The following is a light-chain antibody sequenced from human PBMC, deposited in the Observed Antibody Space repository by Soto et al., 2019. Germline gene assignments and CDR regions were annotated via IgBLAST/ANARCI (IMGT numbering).Light chain of an antibody. CDR1: QSVASNY. CDR2: GAS. Sequence: ELLLTQSPGTLSLSPGERATLSCRASQSVASNYLAWYQQRPGQAPRLLIEGASSRATGIPDRFSGSGSGTDFTLTISRLEPEDFAVYYCQQYGSSGTFGQGTKVDIK. CDR3: QQYGSSGT. V-gene: IGKV3-20*01. J-gene: IGKJ1*01.